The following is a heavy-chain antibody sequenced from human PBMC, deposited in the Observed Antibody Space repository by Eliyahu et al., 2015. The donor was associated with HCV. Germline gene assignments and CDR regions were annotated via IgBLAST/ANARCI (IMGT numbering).Heavy chain of an antibody. CDR3: ARGRGIYWNPIGYYFDY. J-gene: IGHJ4*02. D-gene: IGHD1-1*01. Sequence: QVQLQQWGAGLLKPSETLSLTCAVYGGSFSGYYWSWIRQPPKKGLEWXGEINHSGSTNYHPSLKSRVTISVDTSKNQFSLKLNSVTAADTAVYYCARGRGIYWNPIGYYFDYWGQGTLVTVSS. CDR1: GGSFSGYY. V-gene: IGHV4-34*01. CDR2: INHSGST.